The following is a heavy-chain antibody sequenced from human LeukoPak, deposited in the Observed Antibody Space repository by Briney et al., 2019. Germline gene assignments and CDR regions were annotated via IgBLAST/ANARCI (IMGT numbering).Heavy chain of an antibody. J-gene: IGHJ5*02. V-gene: IGHV4-59*01. CDR1: GGFISSYY. Sequence: SETLSLTCTVSGGFISSYYWSWIRQPPGKGLEWIGYIYYSGSTNYNPSLKSRVTISVDTSKNQFSLKLSSVTAADTAVYYCTTDRRHDILTGYYRGWFDPWGQGILVTVSS. CDR2: IYYSGST. CDR3: TTDRRHDILTGYYRGWFDP. D-gene: IGHD3-9*01.